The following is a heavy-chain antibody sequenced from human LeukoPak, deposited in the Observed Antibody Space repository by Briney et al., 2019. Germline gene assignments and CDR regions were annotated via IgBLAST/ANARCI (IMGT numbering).Heavy chain of an antibody. CDR1: GDSVSSNSAA. D-gene: IGHD3-22*01. V-gene: IGHV6-1*01. Sequence: SQTLSLTFAISGDSVSSNSAAWNWIRQSPSRGLEWLGRTYYRSKWYNDYAVSVKSLITINPDTSKNQFSLQLTSVTPEDTAVYYCARTFLSTGNYYDSSGQLDAFDIWGQGTMVTVSS. J-gene: IGHJ3*02. CDR3: ARTFLSTGNYYDSSGQLDAFDI. CDR2: TYYRSKWYN.